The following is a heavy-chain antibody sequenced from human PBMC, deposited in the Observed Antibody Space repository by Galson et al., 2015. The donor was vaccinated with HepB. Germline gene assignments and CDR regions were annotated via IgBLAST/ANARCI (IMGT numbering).Heavy chain of an antibody. V-gene: IGHV3-21*06. CDR3: ARGNTANTVFYDWFDP. J-gene: IGHJ5*02. D-gene: IGHD2/OR15-2a*01. CDR1: GFDFNDYT. Sequence: SLRLSCAASGFDFNDYTLAWVRQAPGKGLEWVSSISGGSSYIFYADSVKGRFTISRDNANDLVILPMNSLRAEDTAIYYCARGNTANTVFYDWFDPWGQGTLVTVSS. CDR2: ISGGSSYI.